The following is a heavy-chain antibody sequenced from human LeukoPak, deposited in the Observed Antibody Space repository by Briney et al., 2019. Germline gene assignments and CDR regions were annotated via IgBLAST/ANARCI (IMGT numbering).Heavy chain of an antibody. V-gene: IGHV3-30*04. D-gene: IGHD2-2*03. CDR2: ISDDGSNK. Sequence: GGSLRLSCAASGFTFSSYAMHWVRQAPGKGLEWVAVISDDGSNKYYADSAKGRFTISRDNSKNTLYLQMNSLRAEDKAVYYCARVDDLDAFDMWGQGTMVTVSS. J-gene: IGHJ3*02. CDR1: GFTFSSYA. CDR3: ARVDDLDAFDM.